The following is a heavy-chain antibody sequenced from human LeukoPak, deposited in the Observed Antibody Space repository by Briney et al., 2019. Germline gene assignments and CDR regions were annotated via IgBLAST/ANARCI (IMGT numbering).Heavy chain of an antibody. CDR2: IYHSGST. Sequence: PSETLSLTCAVSGYSISSGYYWGWVRQPPGKGLEWIGNIYHSGSTYYNPSLKSRVTISVDASKNHFSLRLSPVTAAGTAVYYCVRVTSYGKTYFFDSWGQGTLVTVSS. V-gene: IGHV4-38-2*01. D-gene: IGHD5-18*01. J-gene: IGHJ4*02. CDR1: GYSISSGYY. CDR3: VRVTSYGKTYFFDS.